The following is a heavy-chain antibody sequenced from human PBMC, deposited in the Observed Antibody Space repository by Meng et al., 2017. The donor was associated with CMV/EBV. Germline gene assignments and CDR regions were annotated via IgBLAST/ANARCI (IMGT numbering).Heavy chain of an antibody. CDR3: ARGSNWGDH. D-gene: IGHD3-16*01. J-gene: IGHJ4*02. CDR1: GFTLSTYT. CDR2: ISGSSSYM. Sequence: GESLKISCAVSGFTLSTYTMNWLRQAPGKGLEWVSSISGSSSYMYYADSVRGRFTISRDNANNLVWLQMNSLRAEDTAVYYCARGSNWGDHWGQETLVTVSS. V-gene: IGHV3-21*01.